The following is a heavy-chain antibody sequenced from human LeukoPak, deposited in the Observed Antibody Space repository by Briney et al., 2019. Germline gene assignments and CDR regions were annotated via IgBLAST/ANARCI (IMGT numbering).Heavy chain of an antibody. CDR2: ISGSGGST. V-gene: IGHV3-23*01. D-gene: IGHD3-10*01. CDR3: AKDQDPHSYGSGSYAPFDY. Sequence: GGSLRLSCAASGFTVSSNYMSWVRQAPGKGLEWVSHISGSGGSTKYSGSVKGRFTISRDNSKNTLYLQINSLRAEDTVVYYCAKDQDPHSYGSGSYAPFDYWGQGTLVTVSS. CDR1: GFTVSSNY. J-gene: IGHJ4*02.